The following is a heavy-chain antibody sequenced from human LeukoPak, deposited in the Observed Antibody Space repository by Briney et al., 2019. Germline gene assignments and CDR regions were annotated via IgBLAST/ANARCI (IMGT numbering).Heavy chain of an antibody. Sequence: PSETLSLTCIVSGGSISNYYWSWFRQPPGKGLEWIGYIYQSGATSYNPSLRSRVTISIDMSKNQFSLRLRSVTATDTAVYYCARRVHNRGLYDLGAFDIWGQGTMVTVSS. J-gene: IGHJ3*02. CDR1: GGSISNYY. D-gene: IGHD1-14*01. CDR3: ARRVHNRGLYDLGAFDI. V-gene: IGHV4-59*08. CDR2: IYQSGAT.